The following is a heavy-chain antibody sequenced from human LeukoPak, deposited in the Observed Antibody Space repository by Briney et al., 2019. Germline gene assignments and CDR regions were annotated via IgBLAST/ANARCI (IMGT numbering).Heavy chain of an antibody. Sequence: PGGSLRLSCAASGLTFSNYAMTWVRQSPGKGLAWVSAISGSGDYTYYADSVKGRYTISRDNSKNTLYLQMNSLRDEETAVYYCAKDVCRYNSGCLSFDYWGQGTLVTVSS. V-gene: IGHV3-23*01. CDR3: AKDVCRYNSGCLSFDY. J-gene: IGHJ4*02. D-gene: IGHD6-19*01. CDR1: GLTFSNYA. CDR2: ISGSGDYT.